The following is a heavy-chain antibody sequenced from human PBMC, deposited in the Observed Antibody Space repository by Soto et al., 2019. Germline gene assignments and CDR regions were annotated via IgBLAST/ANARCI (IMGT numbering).Heavy chain of an antibody. J-gene: IGHJ6*02. CDR2: LCGSGGSA. V-gene: IGHV3-23*01. CDR1: GVTLSRCS. CDR3: AKDLDWDFGVDIHYYYYGMDV. D-gene: IGHD3-3*01. Sequence: GGAPGDPFCGSGVTLSRCSLSWGRPAPGKGVGGVSALCGSGGSAYYPKSVKGPVTPPPDKFQNTLYPQMNRLRAEDTAVYYCAKDLDWDFGVDIHYYYYGMDVWGQGTTVTVSS.